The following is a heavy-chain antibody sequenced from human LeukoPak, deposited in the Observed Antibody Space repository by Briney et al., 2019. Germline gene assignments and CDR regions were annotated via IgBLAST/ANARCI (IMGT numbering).Heavy chain of an antibody. D-gene: IGHD3-10*01. V-gene: IGHV3-23*01. CDR1: GFSGFTFSSHA. J-gene: IGHJ4*02. CDR3: ANKYGSGSYYIG. Sequence: GGSLRLSCAASGFSGFTFSSHAMSWVRQAPGKGLEWVSAISGSGGTTYYADSVKARFSISRDSSKNTLYLQMNSLRAEDTAIYYCANKYGSGSYYIGWGQGTLVTVSS. CDR2: ISGSGGTT.